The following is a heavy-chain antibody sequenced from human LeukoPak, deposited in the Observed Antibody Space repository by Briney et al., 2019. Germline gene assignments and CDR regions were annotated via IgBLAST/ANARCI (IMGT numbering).Heavy chain of an antibody. D-gene: IGHD3-10*01. Sequence: GGSLRPSCAASGFTFSSYWMHWVRQAPGKGLVWVSRSNGDGSTTDYADSVKGRFTISRDNAKNTLYLQMNSLRVEDTAVYYCGRGGRGIDNWGQGTLVTVSS. J-gene: IGHJ4*02. CDR1: GFTFSSYW. CDR2: SNGDGSTT. V-gene: IGHV3-74*01. CDR3: GRGGRGIDN.